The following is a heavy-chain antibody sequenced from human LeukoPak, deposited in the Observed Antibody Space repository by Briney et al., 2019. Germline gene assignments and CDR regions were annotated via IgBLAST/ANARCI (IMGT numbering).Heavy chain of an antibody. V-gene: IGHV1-18*01. Sequence: ASVKVSCKASGYTFTSYGISWVRQAPGQGLEWMGWISAYNGNTNYAQKLQGRVTMTTDTSTGTAYMELRSLRSDDTAVYYCARDSEDTMIVVVITPLGYWGQGTLVTVSS. D-gene: IGHD3-22*01. J-gene: IGHJ4*02. CDR2: ISAYNGNT. CDR1: GYTFTSYG. CDR3: ARDSEDTMIVVVITPLGY.